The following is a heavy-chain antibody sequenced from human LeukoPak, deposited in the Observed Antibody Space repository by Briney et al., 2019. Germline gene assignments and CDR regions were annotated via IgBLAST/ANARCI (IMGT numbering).Heavy chain of an antibody. D-gene: IGHD5-18*01. Sequence: SQTLSLTCTVSGGSISSGSYYWSWIRQPAGKGLEWIGRIYTSGSTNYNPSLKSRVTISVDTSKNQFSLKLSSVTAADTAVYYCARDTGYSYAIFDYWGQGTLVTVSS. CDR3: ARDTGYSYAIFDY. J-gene: IGHJ4*02. CDR2: IYTSGST. V-gene: IGHV4-61*02. CDR1: GGSISSGSYY.